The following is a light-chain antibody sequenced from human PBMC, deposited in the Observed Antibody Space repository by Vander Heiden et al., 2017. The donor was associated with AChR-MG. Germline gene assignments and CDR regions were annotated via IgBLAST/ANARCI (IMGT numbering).Light chain of an antibody. CDR3: ATWDGGLDGPV. Sequence: QSVLTPPPSVSATPAPTVTLSCSGGYSNIRSKTVVWYQHLPDSAPKLLIYGNDLRPSGVPDRFTGSKSGTSASLIIRGLQSEDEAEYFCATWDGGLDGPVFGGGTKVTVL. V-gene: IGLV1-44*01. CDR2: GND. J-gene: IGLJ3*02. CDR1: YSNIRSKT.